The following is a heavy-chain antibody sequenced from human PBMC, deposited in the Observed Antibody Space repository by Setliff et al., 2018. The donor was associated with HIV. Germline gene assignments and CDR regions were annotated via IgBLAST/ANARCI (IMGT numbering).Heavy chain of an antibody. CDR2: INHSGST. CDR1: SGSFSGYY. CDR3: ARGLLDRSGHRSDCFDS. Sequence: PSETLSLTCAVYSGSFSGYYWSWIRQPPGKGLEWIGEINHSGSTNYNPSLKSRVTVSVDTSKNQFSLGLRSVTAADTAVYYCARGLLDRSGHRSDCFDSWGRRTPVTVSS. J-gene: IGHJ5*01. V-gene: IGHV4-34*01. D-gene: IGHD3-22*01.